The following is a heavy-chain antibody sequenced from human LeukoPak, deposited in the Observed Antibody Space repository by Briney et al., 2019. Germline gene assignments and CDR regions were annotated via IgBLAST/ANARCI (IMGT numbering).Heavy chain of an antibody. CDR1: GGSFSGYY. Sequence: SETLSLTCAVYGGSFSGYYWSWIRQPPGKGLEWIGEINHSGSTNYNPSLKSRVTISVDKSKNQFSLKLSSVTAADTTVYYCGASSGSDAFDIWGQGTMVTVSS. CDR2: INHSGST. V-gene: IGHV4-34*01. CDR3: GASSGSDAFDI. D-gene: IGHD3-10*01. J-gene: IGHJ3*02.